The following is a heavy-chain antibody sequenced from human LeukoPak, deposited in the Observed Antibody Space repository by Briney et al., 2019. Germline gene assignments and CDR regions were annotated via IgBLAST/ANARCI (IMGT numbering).Heavy chain of an antibody. CDR3: AKDDGWLYYNH. D-gene: IGHD3-22*01. CDR2: ISPGGEIP. CDR1: GFTFSSYA. J-gene: IGHJ4*02. Sequence: GGSLRLSCAASGFTFSSYAMSWVRQAPGKGLEWVSGISPGGEIPYYADSVKGRFTISRDNSKGTVSLQMHSLRDEDTATYYCAKDDGWLYYNHWGQGTLVTVSS. V-gene: IGHV3-23*01.